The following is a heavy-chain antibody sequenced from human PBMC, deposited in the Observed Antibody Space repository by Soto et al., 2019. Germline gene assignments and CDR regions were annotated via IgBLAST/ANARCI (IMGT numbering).Heavy chain of an antibody. Sequence: QVQLVESGGGVVQPGRSLRLSCAASGFTFSSYGMHWVRQAPGKGLEWVAVISYDGSNKYYADSVKGRFTISRDNSKNXLSXQMNSLRAEDTAVYYCAKDLTNWNDVWGPPDAFDIWGQGTMVTVSS. J-gene: IGHJ3*02. D-gene: IGHD1-1*01. CDR3: AKDLTNWNDVWGPPDAFDI. CDR1: GFTFSSYG. CDR2: ISYDGSNK. V-gene: IGHV3-30*18.